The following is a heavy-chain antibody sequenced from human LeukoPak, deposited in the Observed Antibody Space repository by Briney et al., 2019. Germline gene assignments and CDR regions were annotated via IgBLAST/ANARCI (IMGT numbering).Heavy chain of an antibody. CDR3: ARSATGATDSFDY. CDR1: GGSISSNSYH. J-gene: IGHJ4*02. CDR2: IYYSGST. V-gene: IGHV4-39*01. D-gene: IGHD1-26*01. Sequence: SETLSLTCTVSGGSISSNSYHWGWIRQPPGKGLEWIGSIYYSGSTYYNPSLKSRVTISVDTSKNQFSLKLSSVTAADTAVYYCARSATGATDSFDYWGQGTLVTVSS.